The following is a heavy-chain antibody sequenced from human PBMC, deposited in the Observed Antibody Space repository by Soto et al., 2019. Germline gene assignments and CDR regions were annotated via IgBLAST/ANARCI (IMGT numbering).Heavy chain of an antibody. D-gene: IGHD6-19*01. V-gene: IGHV3-30*18. J-gene: IGHJ4*02. Sequence: QVQLVESGGGVVQPGRSLRLSCAASGFTFSSYGMHWVRQAPGKGLEWVAVISYDGSNKYYADSVKGRFTISRDNSKNTLYLQMNSLRAEDTAVYYCAKESSYSSGWYWYYWGQGTLVTVSS. CDR2: ISYDGSNK. CDR1: GFTFSSYG. CDR3: AKESSYSSGWYWYY.